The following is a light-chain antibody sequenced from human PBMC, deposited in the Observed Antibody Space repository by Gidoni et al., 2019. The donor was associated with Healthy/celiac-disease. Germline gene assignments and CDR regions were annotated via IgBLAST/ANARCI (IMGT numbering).Light chain of an antibody. Sequence: DIVMTQSPDSLAVSLGERATINCKSSQSVLYSSNNKNYLAWYQQKPGQPPKLLIYLASTRESGVPDRFSGSGSGTDFTLTISSLQAEDVAVYYCQQYYSTPRTFGQXTKVEIK. CDR1: QSVLYSSNNKNY. CDR2: LAS. V-gene: IGKV4-1*01. CDR3: QQYYSTPRT. J-gene: IGKJ1*01.